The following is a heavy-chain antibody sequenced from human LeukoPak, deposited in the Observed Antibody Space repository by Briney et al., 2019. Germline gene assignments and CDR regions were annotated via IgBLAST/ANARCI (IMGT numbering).Heavy chain of an antibody. V-gene: IGHV3-48*04. CDR2: ISSSGSTI. J-gene: IGHJ4*02. Sequence: GGSLRLSCAASGFNLTNYAMHWVRQAPGKGLEWVSYISSSGSTIYYADSVKGRFTISRDNAKNSLYLQMNSLRAEDTAVYYCASMVMVAPSGHYFDYWGQGTLVTVSS. CDR3: ASMVMVAPSGHYFDY. CDR1: GFNLTNYA. D-gene: IGHD2-21*01.